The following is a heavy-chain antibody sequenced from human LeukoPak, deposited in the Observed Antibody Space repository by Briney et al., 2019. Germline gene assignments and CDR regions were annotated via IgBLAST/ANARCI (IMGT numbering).Heavy chain of an antibody. CDR3: ARGPHGYCSGGSCYYYYGMDV. V-gene: IGHV4-4*07. D-gene: IGHD2-15*01. J-gene: IGHJ6*02. CDR1: GGSIDSHY. CDR2: FFTGGST. Sequence: SETLSLTCTVSGGSIDSHYWSWNRQSAGKGLEWIGRFFTGGSTYYNPSLESRVTMSVDTSKNQFSLKLRSVTAADTAVYYCARGPHGYCSGGSCYYYYGMDVWGQGTTVTVSS.